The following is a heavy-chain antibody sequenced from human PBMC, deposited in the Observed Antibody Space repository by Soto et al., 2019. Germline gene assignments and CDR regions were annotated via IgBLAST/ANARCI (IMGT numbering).Heavy chain of an antibody. CDR3: AKTDAYYDSRGDAYYFDY. J-gene: IGHJ4*01. Sequence: GVYLRLSCAASGFPFRSYGMHWVRQAPGTGLEWVAVISYDGSNKYYADSVKGRFTISRDNSKNKLYLQMNSLRAEDTDVYYCAKTDAYYDSRGDAYYFDYWGHGT. D-gene: IGHD3-22*01. CDR2: ISYDGSNK. V-gene: IGHV3-30*18. CDR1: GFPFRSYG.